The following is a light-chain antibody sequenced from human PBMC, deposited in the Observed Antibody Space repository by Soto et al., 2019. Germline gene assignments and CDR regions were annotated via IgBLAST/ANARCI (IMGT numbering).Light chain of an antibody. CDR3: SSYTTGSTLVV. V-gene: IGLV2-14*01. CDR1: SSDIGGYNY. CDR2: DVS. J-gene: IGLJ2*01. Sequence: QSALTQPASVSGSPGQSITISCTGTSSDIGGYNYVSWYQQHPGKAPKIIIYDVSNRPSGVSNRFSGSKSGNTASLTISGLQAEDEADYYCSSYTTGSTLVVFGGGTKLTVL.